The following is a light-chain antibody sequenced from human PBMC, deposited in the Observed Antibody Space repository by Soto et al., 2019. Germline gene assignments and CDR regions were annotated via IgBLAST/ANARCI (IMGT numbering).Light chain of an antibody. CDR2: DNN. CDR3: GTWDSSLSVYV. V-gene: IGLV1-51*01. CDR1: SSNIGNND. Sequence: QSVLTQPPSVSAAPGQQVTISCSGSSSNIGNNDVSWYQQLPGAALKLLIYDNNKRPSGIPDRFSGSKSGTSATLGITGLQTGDEADYYCGTWDSSLSVYVFGTGTKVTVL. J-gene: IGLJ1*01.